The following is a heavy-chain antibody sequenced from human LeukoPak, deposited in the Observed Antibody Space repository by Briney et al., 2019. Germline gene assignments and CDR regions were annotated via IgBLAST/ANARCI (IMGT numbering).Heavy chain of an antibody. CDR2: IYTSGST. J-gene: IGHJ4*02. D-gene: IGHD1-26*01. Sequence: PSKTLSLTCTVSGASISSYYWCWIQQPAGKGLEWMGHIYTSGSTNYNPSLKSRVTMSVDTSKDQFSLKLSSVTAADTAVYYCARDLLDSGSYLTVDYFDYWGQGTLVTVSS. V-gene: IGHV4-4*07. CDR1: GASISSYY. CDR3: ARDLLDSGSYLTVDYFDY.